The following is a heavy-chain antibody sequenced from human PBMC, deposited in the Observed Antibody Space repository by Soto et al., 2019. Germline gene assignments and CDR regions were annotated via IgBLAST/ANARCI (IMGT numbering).Heavy chain of an antibody. V-gene: IGHV5-51*01. CDR2: INPADSDM. CDR1: GYSFTTYW. CDR3: ARHRIVEETYSWFDP. D-gene: IGHD1-26*01. J-gene: IGHJ5*02. Sequence: PGESLKISCKSSGYSFTTYWIVWVRHMPGEGLEWLGIINPADSDMRHSPSIQGRATFSVDKSINTTYLHWSSLKASDSAIYYCARHRIVEETYSWFDPWGQGTLVTVSS.